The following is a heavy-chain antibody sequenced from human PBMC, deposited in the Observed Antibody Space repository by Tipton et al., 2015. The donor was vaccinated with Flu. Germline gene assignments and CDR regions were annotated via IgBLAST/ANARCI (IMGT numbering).Heavy chain of an antibody. V-gene: IGHV5-51*01. CDR1: GYNFSRHR. J-gene: IGHJ3*01. CDR3: ARQIYYDGTSLRGFDV. Sequence: QLVQSGAEVRRSGESLKISCKGLGYNFSRHRIGWVRQRPGKGLEWMGFIYPDDSETGSSPAFQGQVTMSVDRSTSTAFLQWSSLRASDSGIYYCARQIYYDGTSLRGFDVWGQGTMVSVSS. D-gene: IGHD4-23*01. CDR2: IYPDDSET.